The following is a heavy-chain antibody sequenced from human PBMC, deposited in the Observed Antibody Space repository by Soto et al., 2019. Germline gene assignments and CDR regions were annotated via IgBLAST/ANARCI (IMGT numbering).Heavy chain of an antibody. CDR3: SKGGWFDP. CDR1: GFTFSNYG. J-gene: IGHJ5*02. CDR2: ISYDGSNK. V-gene: IGHV3-30*18. Sequence: QVQLVESGGGVVQPGRSLRLSCAASGFTFSNYGIHWVRQAPGKGLAWVAVISYDGSNKYYADSVQGRFTISRDHFKDTLYLQKNSPRAEDTGVYYCSKGGWFDPWGQGTLVTVSP.